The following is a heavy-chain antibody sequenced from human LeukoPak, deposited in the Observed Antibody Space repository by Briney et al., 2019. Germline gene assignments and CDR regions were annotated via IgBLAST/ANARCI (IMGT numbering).Heavy chain of an antibody. V-gene: IGHV4-59*01. CDR3: ARGVWSGYSYYYYYYMDV. D-gene: IGHD3-3*01. CDR1: GGSISSYY. J-gene: IGHJ6*03. CDR2: IYYSGST. Sequence: SETLSLTCTVSGGSISSYYWSWIRQPPGKGLEWIGYIYYSGSTNYNPSLKSRVTISVDTSKNQFSLKLSSVTAADTAVYYCARGVWSGYSYYYYYYMDVWGKGTTVTVSS.